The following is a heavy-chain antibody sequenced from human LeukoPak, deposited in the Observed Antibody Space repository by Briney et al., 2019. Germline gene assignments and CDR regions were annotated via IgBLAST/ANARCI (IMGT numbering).Heavy chain of an antibody. Sequence: GRSLRLSCAASGFTFSSCAMHWVRQAPGKGLEWVAVISYDGSNKYYADSVKGRFTISRDNSKNTLYLQMNSLRAEDTAVYYCARAPAPHFDLWGRGTLVTVSS. CDR3: ARAPAPHFDL. CDR2: ISYDGSNK. CDR1: GFTFSSCA. J-gene: IGHJ2*01. V-gene: IGHV3-30*01.